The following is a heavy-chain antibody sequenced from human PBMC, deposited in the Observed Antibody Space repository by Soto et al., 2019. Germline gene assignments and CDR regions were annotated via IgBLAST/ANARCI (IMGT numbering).Heavy chain of an antibody. CDR3: ARVRGQTTIFGVVITYYMDV. J-gene: IGHJ6*03. D-gene: IGHD3-3*01. CDR2: ISSSSSYI. CDR1: GFTFSSYS. V-gene: IGHV3-21*01. Sequence: GSLRLSCAASGFTFSSYSMNWVRQAPGKGLEWVSSISSSSSYIYYADSVKGRFTISRDNAKNSLYLQMNSLRAEDTAVYYCARVRGQTTIFGVVITYYMDVWGKGTTVTVSS.